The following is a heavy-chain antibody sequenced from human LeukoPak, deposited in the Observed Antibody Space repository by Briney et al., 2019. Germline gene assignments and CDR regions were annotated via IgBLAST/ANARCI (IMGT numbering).Heavy chain of an antibody. CDR3: AKPVIPSAYQGTYYMDV. V-gene: IGHV3-30*02. D-gene: IGHD3-16*01. J-gene: IGHJ6*03. Sequence: GGSLRLSCAASGPIFSSYGMHWVRQAPGEGLEWVAYIRHDESKTFYADSVKGRFTISRDNSKNTLYLQMHSLRAEDTALYHCAKPVIPSAYQGTYYMDVWGKGTTVTVSS. CDR1: GPIFSSYG. CDR2: IRHDESKT.